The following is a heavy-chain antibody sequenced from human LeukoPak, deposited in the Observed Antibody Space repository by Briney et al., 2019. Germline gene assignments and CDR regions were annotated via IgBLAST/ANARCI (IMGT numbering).Heavy chain of an antibody. D-gene: IGHD2-15*01. CDR2: ISCYNGAT. J-gene: IGHJ3*02. V-gene: IGHV1-18*01. CDR1: GHTFNSYY. CDR3: ARMICSGDRCYPPSAVDI. Sequence: ASVKVSCKASGHTFNSYYVAWVRQAPGQGLEWMGWISCYNGATNYARKLRDRITMTTDTSTTTVYMELRSLRFDDTAIYYCARMICSGDRCYPPSAVDIWGQGTMVTVSS.